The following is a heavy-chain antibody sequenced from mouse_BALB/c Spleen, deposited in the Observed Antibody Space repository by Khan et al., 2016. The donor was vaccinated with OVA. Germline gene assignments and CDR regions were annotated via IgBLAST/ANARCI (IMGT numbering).Heavy chain of an antibody. V-gene: IGHV2-2*03. CDR2: IWSAGST. J-gene: IGHJ3*01. CDR1: GFSLTNYS. D-gene: IGHD2-4*01. Sequence: QVQLKESGPGLVQPSQSLSITCTVSGFSLTNYSVHWVRQSPGKGLEWLGVIWSAGSTDYNAAFISRLTISKDNSRSQVFFKMNSLQSNVTAICYCARRGYEYGRGALFAYWGQGTLVTVSA. CDR3: ARRGYEYGRGALFAY.